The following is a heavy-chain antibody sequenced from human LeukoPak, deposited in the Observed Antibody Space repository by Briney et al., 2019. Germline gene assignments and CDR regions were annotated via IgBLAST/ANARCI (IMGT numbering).Heavy chain of an antibody. D-gene: IGHD2/OR15-2a*01. V-gene: IGHV3-30-3*01. CDR2: ISYDGSNK. CDR1: GFTFSSYA. CDR3: ARKNFFDY. J-gene: IGHJ4*02. Sequence: GGSLRLSCAASGFTFSSYAMHWVRQAPGKGLEWVAVISYDGSNKYYADSVKGRFTISRDNSKNTLYLQMNSLRAEDTAVYYCARKNFFDYWGQGTLVTVSS.